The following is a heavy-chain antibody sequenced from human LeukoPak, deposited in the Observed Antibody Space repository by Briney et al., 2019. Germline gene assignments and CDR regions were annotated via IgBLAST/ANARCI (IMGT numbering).Heavy chain of an antibody. CDR2: INHSGTT. Sequence: SETLSHTCAVHGGSLSGFYWSWIRQPPGKGLEWIGEINHSGTTNYNPSLKSRVTISVDTSKNQVSLDLASVTAADTAVYYCARASSFDKTTRWNPAYFGPWGPGSLVTVAS. CDR1: GGSLSGFY. CDR3: ARASSFDKTTRWNPAYFGP. D-gene: IGHD1-1*01. J-gene: IGHJ5*02. V-gene: IGHV4-34*01.